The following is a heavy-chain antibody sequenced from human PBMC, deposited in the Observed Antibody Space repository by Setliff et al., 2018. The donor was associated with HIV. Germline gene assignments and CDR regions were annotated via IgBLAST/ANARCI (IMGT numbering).Heavy chain of an antibody. V-gene: IGHV4-31*03. Sequence: SETLSLTCTVSGGSISTGGYYWSWIRQQPGKGLEWIGYIYYRGTTHYNPSLRSRATLSVDTSKNQFSLNLRSVTVADTAVYYCARLRVGATNYFDNWGQGTLVTVSS. CDR3: ARLRVGATNYFDN. J-gene: IGHJ4*02. D-gene: IGHD1-26*01. CDR1: GGSISTGGYY. CDR2: IYYRGTT.